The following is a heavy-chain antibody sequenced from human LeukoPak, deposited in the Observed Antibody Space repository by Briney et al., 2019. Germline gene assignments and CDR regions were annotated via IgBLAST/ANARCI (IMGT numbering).Heavy chain of an antibody. Sequence: PSETLSLTCTVSGGSISSGGYYWSWIRQPPGKGLEWIGEINHSGSTNYNPSLKSRVTISVDTSKNQFSLKLSSVTAADTAVYYCALTAVAGVDYWGQGTLVTVSS. V-gene: IGHV4-39*07. J-gene: IGHJ4*02. CDR3: ALTAVAGVDY. CDR1: GGSISSGGYY. D-gene: IGHD6-19*01. CDR2: INHSGST.